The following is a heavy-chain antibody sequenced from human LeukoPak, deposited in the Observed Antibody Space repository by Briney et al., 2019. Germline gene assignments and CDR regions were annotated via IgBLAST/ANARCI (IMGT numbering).Heavy chain of an antibody. J-gene: IGHJ4*02. CDR3: TRGDY. CDR2: MTPNNGNA. V-gene: IGHV1-8*01. CDR1: GYTFTNFD. Sequence: ASVKVSCKASGYTFTNFDINWVRQASGQGLEWVGWMTPNNGNADFAQKLQGRVTLTRDTSISTTFMELSSLKSEDTAVYYCTRGDYWGQGTPVTVSS.